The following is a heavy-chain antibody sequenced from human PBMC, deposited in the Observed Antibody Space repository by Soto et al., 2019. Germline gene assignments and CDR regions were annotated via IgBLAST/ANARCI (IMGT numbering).Heavy chain of an antibody. D-gene: IGHD5-18*01. Sequence: SETLSLTCIVFGGSISNYYCSRIRQPPGKGLEWIGYIYYSGSTNYNPSLTSRVTISVDTSKNQFSLKLSSVTAADTAVYYCARPRYSYGVHYFDYWGQGTLVTVSS. CDR3: ARPRYSYGVHYFDY. CDR1: GGSISNYY. V-gene: IGHV4-59*08. CDR2: IYYSGST. J-gene: IGHJ4*02.